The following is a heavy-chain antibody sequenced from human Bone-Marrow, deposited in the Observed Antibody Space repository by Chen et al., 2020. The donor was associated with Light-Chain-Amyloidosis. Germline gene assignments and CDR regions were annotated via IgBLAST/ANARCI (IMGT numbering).Heavy chain of an antibody. J-gene: IGHJ4*01. CDR2: IYPDDSDA. Sequence: EVQLEQSGPEVKKPGESLKISCKGSGYTFPNYWIGWVRQMPGKGLEWMVFIYPDDSDARYSPSFEGQVTISADKSITTAYLQWRSLKASDTAMYYCARRRDGYNFDYWGHGTLVTVSS. CDR3: ARRRDGYNFDY. V-gene: IGHV5-51*01. CDR1: GYTFPNYW. D-gene: IGHD5-12*01.